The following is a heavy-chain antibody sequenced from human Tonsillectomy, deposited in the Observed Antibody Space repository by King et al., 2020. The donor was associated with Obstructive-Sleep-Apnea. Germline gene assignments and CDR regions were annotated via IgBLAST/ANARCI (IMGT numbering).Heavy chain of an antibody. CDR2: IYHSGNT. CDR3: GRDDLRFPERPPKDY. CDR1: GYSISSDYY. J-gene: IGHJ4*02. Sequence: QLQESGPGLVKPSETLSLTCTVSGYSISSDYYWGWIRQPPGKGLEWIGSIYHSGNTYYNPSLKSRVTISVDPSKNQFSLKLGSVTAADTAVYYCGRDDLRFPERPPKDYWGQGILVTVSS. D-gene: IGHD3-3*01. V-gene: IGHV4-38-2*02.